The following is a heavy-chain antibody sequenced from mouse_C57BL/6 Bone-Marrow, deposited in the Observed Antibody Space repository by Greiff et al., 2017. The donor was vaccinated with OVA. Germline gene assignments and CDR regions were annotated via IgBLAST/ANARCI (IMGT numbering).Heavy chain of an antibody. CDR1: GFSLTSYG. D-gene: IGHD1-1*01. Sequence: VQLQQSGPGLVQPSQSLSITCTVSGFSLTSYGVHWVRQPPGKGLEWLGVIWSGGSTDYNAAFISRLSISKDNSKSQVFFKMNSLQADDTAIYYCAKTGVITTVVGSLDWYFDVGGTGTTVTVSS. V-gene: IGHV2-4*01. CDR2: IWSGGST. J-gene: IGHJ1*03. CDR3: AKTGVITTVVGSLDWYFDV.